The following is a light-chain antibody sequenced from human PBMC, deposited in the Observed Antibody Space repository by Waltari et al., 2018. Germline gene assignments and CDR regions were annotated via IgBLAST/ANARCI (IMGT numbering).Light chain of an antibody. V-gene: IGLV2-11*02. CDR1: SSDVGGYNY. CDR2: DVT. Sequence: QSALTQPRPVSESPGQSVTTSSTVTSSDVGGYNYISWYQHHPGKAPKLIIYDVTKRPSGVPARFSASKSVNTASLTISGLRAEDEADYYCSSYAGTYTGVFGAGTKLTVL. CDR3: SSYAGTYTGV. J-gene: IGLJ3*02.